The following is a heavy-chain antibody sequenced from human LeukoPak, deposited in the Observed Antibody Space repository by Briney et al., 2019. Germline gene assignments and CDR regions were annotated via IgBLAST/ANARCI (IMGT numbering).Heavy chain of an antibody. CDR2: MNPNSGNT. D-gene: IGHD1-1*01. CDR3: ARWKSSVPASPRGGFQH. CDR1: GYTFTRYA. J-gene: IGHJ1*01. Sequence: ASVKVSCKPSGYTFTRYAINWGRQATGQGLEWRGWMNPNSGNTGYAQKFQGRVTMTRNTSISTANMELSSLRSEDTAVYYCARWKSSVPASPRGGFQHWGQGTLVTVSS. V-gene: IGHV1-8*01.